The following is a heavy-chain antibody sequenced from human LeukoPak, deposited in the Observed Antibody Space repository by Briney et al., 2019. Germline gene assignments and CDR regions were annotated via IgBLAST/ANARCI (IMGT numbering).Heavy chain of an antibody. CDR1: GFKFSDFW. CDR3: AKDRYYGNNDHHYESEK. Sequence: GGSLRLSCAASGFKFSDFWMTWVRQTPGKGLEWVANIKEDGSEEYHVDSVTGRFTISRDSSRNTLYLQMNSLRADDTAVYYCAKDRYYGNNDHHYESEKWGQGTLVTVSS. CDR2: IKEDGSEE. J-gene: IGHJ4*02. V-gene: IGHV3-7*03. D-gene: IGHD3-22*01.